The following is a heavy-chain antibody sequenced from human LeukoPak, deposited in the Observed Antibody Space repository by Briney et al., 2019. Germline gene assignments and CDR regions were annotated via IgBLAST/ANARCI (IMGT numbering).Heavy chain of an antibody. V-gene: IGHV3-23*01. CDR1: GFTFSSYA. J-gene: IGHJ3*02. CDR3: AKELYDFWSGYYRGGAFDI. Sequence: GGSLRLPCAASGFTFSSYAMSWVRQAPGKGLEWVSAISGSGGSTYYADSVKGRFTISRDNSKNTLYLQMNSLRAEDTAVYYCAKELYDFWSGYYRGGAFDIWGQGTMVTVSS. D-gene: IGHD3-3*01. CDR2: ISGSGGST.